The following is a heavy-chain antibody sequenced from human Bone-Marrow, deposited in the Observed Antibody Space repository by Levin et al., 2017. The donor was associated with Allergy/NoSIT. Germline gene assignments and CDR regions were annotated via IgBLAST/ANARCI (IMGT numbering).Heavy chain of an antibody. CDR1: GGTFSSYA. CDR3: ARDPPTLAAAVGDYYYYGMDV. D-gene: IGHD6-13*01. CDR2: IIPIFGTA. V-gene: IGHV1-69*01. J-gene: IGHJ6*02. Sequence: KISCKASGGTFSSYAISWVRQAPGQGLEWMGGIIPIFGTANYAQKFQGRVTITADESTSTAYMELSSLRSEDTAVYYCARDPPTLAAAVGDYYYYGMDVWGQGTTVTVSS.